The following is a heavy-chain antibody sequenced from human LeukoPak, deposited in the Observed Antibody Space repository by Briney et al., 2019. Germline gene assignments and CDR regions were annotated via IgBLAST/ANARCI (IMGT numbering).Heavy chain of an antibody. D-gene: IGHD4-17*01. Sequence: GGSLRLSCAASGFTFSSYSMNWVRQAPGKGLEWVSYISSSSSIIYYADSVKGRFTISRDNAKNSLYLQMNSLRAEDTAVYYCASDSGDETTLCRYWGQGTLVTVSS. V-gene: IGHV3-48*01. J-gene: IGHJ4*02. CDR2: ISSSSSII. CDR1: GFTFSSYS. CDR3: ASDSGDETTLCRY.